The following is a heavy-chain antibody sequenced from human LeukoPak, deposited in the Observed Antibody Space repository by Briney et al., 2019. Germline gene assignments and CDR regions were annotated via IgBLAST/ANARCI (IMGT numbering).Heavy chain of an antibody. CDR1: GFTFSSYE. CDR2: ISSSGSTI. J-gene: IGHJ1*01. Sequence: GGSLRLSCAVSGFTFSSYEVNWVRQAPGKGLEWASYISSSGSTIYYADSVKGRFTISRDNAKNSLYLQMNSLRAEDTAVYYCARAYSSSWYYFQHWGQGTLVTVSS. CDR3: ARAYSSSWYYFQH. V-gene: IGHV3-48*03. D-gene: IGHD6-13*01.